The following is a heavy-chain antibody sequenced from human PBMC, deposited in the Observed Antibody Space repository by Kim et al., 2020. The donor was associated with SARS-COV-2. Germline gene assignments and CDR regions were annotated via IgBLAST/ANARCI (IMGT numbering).Heavy chain of an antibody. J-gene: IGHJ5*02. V-gene: IGHV4-39*07. D-gene: IGHD3-22*01. Sequence: SETLSLTCTVSGGSISSSSYYWGWIRQPPGKGLEWIGSMYYSGSTYYNPSLKSRVTISVDKSKNQFSLKLSSVTAADTAVYYCATETYYHDSSGQKPNNWFDPWGQGTLVTVSS. CDR2: MYYSGST. CDR1: GGSISSSSYY. CDR3: ATETYYHDSSGQKPNNWFDP.